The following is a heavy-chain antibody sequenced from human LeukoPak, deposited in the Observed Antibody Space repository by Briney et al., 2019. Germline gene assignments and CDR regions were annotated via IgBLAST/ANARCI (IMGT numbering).Heavy chain of an antibody. J-gene: IGHJ2*01. CDR2: ISSSSSTI. D-gene: IGHD3-10*01. V-gene: IGHV3-48*01. Sequence: GRSLRLSCAASGFTFSSYGMHWVRQAPGKGLEWVSYISSSSSTIYYADSVKGRFTISRDNAKNSLYLQMNSLRAEDTAVYYCARTGYYGSGSYYNQGYFDRWGRGTLVTVSS. CDR1: GFTFSSYG. CDR3: ARTGYYGSGSYYNQGYFDR.